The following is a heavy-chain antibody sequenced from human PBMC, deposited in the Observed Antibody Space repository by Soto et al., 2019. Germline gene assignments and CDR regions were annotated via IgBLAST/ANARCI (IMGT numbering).Heavy chain of an antibody. J-gene: IGHJ5*02. CDR2: IRGSGGTT. Sequence: PGGSLRLSCAASGFTFSIYAMSWVRQAPGKGLEWVSGIRGSGGTTYYNPSLKNRVTMSVDTSKSQFSLQLSSVTAADTAVYYCARHGPSAPQGFLDTWGQGTLVTVSS. CDR1: GFTFSIYA. V-gene: IGHV3-23*01. CDR3: ARHGPSAPQGFLDT. D-gene: IGHD3-3*01.